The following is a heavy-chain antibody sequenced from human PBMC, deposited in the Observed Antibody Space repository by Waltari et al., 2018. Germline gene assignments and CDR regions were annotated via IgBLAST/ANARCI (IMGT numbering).Heavy chain of an antibody. CDR3: ARRRTVEGTSQFDY. Sequence: QVQLQESGPGLVKPSETLSLTCAVSASSISSGSYWAWIRQPPGKGLEWIGNIYHSGSTYYNPSLKSRVTISVDTSKNQFSLKLSSVTAADTAVYYCARRRTVEGTSQFDYWGQGSLVTVSS. D-gene: IGHD2-2*01. J-gene: IGHJ4*02. CDR1: ASSISSGSY. V-gene: IGHV4-38-2*01. CDR2: IYHSGST.